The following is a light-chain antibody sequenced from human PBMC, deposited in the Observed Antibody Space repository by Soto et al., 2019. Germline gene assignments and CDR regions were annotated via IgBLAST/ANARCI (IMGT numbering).Light chain of an antibody. J-gene: IGLJ3*02. V-gene: IGLV1-44*01. CDR3: ATWSDSLKGWV. CDR2: AND. CDR1: SSDIGSNS. Sequence: QLVLTQPPSASRTPGQRVTIPCSGSSSDIGSNSVNWYQQLPGAAPRLLIYANDHRPSGVPDRFSASKSGTSASLAISGVRPEDEAFYYCATWSDSLKGWVFGGGTKLTVL.